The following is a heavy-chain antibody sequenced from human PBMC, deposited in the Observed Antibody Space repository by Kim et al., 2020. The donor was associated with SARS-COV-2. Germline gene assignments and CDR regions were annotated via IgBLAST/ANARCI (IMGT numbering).Heavy chain of an antibody. CDR3: ARFNGYSYGGGFYYYGMDV. Sequence: GESLKISCKGSGYSFTSYWIGWVRQMPGKGLEWMGIIYPGDSDTRYSPSFQGQVTISADKSISTAYLQWSSLKASDTAMYYCARFNGYSYGGGFYYYGMDVCGQGTTVTVSS. V-gene: IGHV5-51*01. CDR2: IYPGDSDT. CDR1: GYSFTSYW. J-gene: IGHJ6*02. D-gene: IGHD5-18*01.